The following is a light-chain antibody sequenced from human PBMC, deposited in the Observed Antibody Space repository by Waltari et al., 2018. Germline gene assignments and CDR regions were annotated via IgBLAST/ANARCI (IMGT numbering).Light chain of an antibody. CDR1: QSLLHSDGKTY. Sequence: DIVMTQTPLSLSVTPGQPASISCKSSQSLLHSDGKTYLYWYLQKPGQSPQLLIYEVSSRVSGVPDRFSGSGSGTDFTLKISRVEAEDVGVYYCMQGIHLRTFGGGTKVEIK. CDR3: MQGIHLRT. J-gene: IGKJ4*01. V-gene: IGKV2-29*03. CDR2: EVS.